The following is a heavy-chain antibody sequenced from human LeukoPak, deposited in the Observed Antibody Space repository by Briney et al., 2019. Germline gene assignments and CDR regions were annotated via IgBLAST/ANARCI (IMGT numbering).Heavy chain of an antibody. CDR2: IYYSGTT. Sequence: PSETLSLTCTVSGGPISSDYWSWIRQPPGKGLEWIGCIYYSGTTNYNPSLQSRVSISIDTSKEQFSLKLTSVTAADTAVYYCARHQLRGFLDDNWGQGTLVTVSS. V-gene: IGHV4-59*08. J-gene: IGHJ4*02. CDR3: ARHQLRGFLDDN. CDR1: GGPISSDY. D-gene: IGHD3-10*01.